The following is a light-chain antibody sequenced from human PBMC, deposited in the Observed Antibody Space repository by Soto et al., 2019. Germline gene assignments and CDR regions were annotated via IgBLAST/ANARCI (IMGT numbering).Light chain of an antibody. V-gene: IGKV3-20*01. J-gene: IGKJ1*01. CDR2: GVS. CDR1: QSVSSNY. CDR3: QQYGSSPRT. Sequence: ILLTQSPCTLALSPGERATLSCGASQSVSSNYFAWYQQKPGQAPRLLIYGVSSRATGIPERSSGSGSGTDFTLTISRLEPEDFEVYYCQQYGSSPRTFGQGTKVDIK.